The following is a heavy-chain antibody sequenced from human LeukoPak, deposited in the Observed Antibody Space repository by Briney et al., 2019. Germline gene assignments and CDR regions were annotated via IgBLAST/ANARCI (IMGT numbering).Heavy chain of an antibody. CDR1: GYTFTGYY. V-gene: IGHV1-2*02. CDR3: ARDLSDYGGTYYFDY. D-gene: IGHD4-23*01. CDR2: INPNSGGT. J-gene: IGHJ4*02. Sequence: GASVKVSCKASGYTFTGYYMHWVRQAPGQGLEWMGWINPNSGGTNYAQKFQGRVTMTRDTSISTAYMELSRPRSDDTAVYYCARDLSDYGGTYYFDYWGQGTLVTVSS.